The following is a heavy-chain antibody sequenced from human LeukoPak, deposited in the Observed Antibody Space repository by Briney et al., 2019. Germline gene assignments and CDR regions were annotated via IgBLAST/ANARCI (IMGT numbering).Heavy chain of an antibody. V-gene: IGHV1-8*01. Sequence: ASVKVSCKASGYTFTSYDINWVRQATGQGLEWMGWMNPNSGNTGYAQKFQGRVTMTRNTSISTAYMELSSLRSEDTAVYYCARVGGYSGYDSPSFDYWGQGTLVTVSS. CDR1: GYTFTSYD. D-gene: IGHD5-12*01. CDR3: ARVGGYSGYDSPSFDY. CDR2: MNPNSGNT. J-gene: IGHJ4*02.